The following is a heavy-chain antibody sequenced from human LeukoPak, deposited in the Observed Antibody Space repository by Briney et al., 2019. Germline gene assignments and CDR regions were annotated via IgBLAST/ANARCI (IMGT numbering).Heavy chain of an antibody. Sequence: SGTLSLTCTVSGGSISSHYWRWLRQPPGKGLEWLGYIYYSGSTNYNPSLKSRVTISVDTSKNRFSLKLSSVTAADPAVYYCAAVEYSSSSFDYWGQGTLVTVSS. CDR1: GGSISSHY. J-gene: IGHJ4*02. V-gene: IGHV4-59*11. CDR2: IYYSGST. CDR3: AAVEYSSSSFDY. D-gene: IGHD6-13*01.